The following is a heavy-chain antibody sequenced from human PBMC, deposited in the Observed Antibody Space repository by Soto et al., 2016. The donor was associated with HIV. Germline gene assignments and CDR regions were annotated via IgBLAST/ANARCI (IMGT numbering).Heavy chain of an antibody. J-gene: IGHJ6*02. Sequence: EVQLLESGGGLVQPGGSLRLSCAASGFTFSSYAMSWVRQAPGKGLEWVSGISSSGGNTYYADSVKGRFTISRDNSKNTLYLQMNSLRAEDTAVYYCAKAYYHGSGSYYYQPLSFYYYYGMDVWGQGTTVTVSS. CDR1: GFTFSSYA. V-gene: IGHV3-23*01. CDR2: ISSSGGNT. CDR3: AKAYYHGSGSYYYQPLSFYYYYGMDV. D-gene: IGHD3-10*01.